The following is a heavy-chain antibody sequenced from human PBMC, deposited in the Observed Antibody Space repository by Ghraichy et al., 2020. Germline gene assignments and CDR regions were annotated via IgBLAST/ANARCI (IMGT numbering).Heavy chain of an antibody. CDR3: ARESFLAEWFGELPNWFDA. Sequence: SQTLSLTCSVSGASISDDYYCWGWIRQLPGKGLEWIGSISHSGSTYYNPSLKSRVTMSIDTSKNQFSLNLKSVTAADTAVYYCARESFLAEWFGELPNWFDAWGQGILVTVSS. CDR1: GASISDDYYC. D-gene: IGHD3-10*01. CDR2: ISHSGST. J-gene: IGHJ5*02. V-gene: IGHV4-39*07.